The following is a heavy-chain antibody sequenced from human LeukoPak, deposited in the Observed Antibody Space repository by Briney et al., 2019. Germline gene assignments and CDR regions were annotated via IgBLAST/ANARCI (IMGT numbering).Heavy chain of an antibody. CDR3: ATDYGSGSYFSWDAFDI. V-gene: IGHV3-66*01. CDR1: GFTFSSNA. Sequence: GGSLRLSCAASGFTFSSNAMSWVRQAPGKGLEWVSVIYSGGSTYYADSVKGRFTISRDNSKNTLYLQMNSLRAEDTAVYYCATDYGSGSYFSWDAFDIWGQGTMVTVSS. CDR2: IYSGGST. J-gene: IGHJ3*02. D-gene: IGHD3-10*01.